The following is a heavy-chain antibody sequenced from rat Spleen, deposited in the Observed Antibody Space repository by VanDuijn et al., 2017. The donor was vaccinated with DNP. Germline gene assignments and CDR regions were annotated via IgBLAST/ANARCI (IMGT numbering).Heavy chain of an antibody. Sequence: QVQLKESGPGLVQPSQTLSLTCTVSGFSLTSYSVGWIRQPPGKGLEWIAAMSNGRNTYYNSVLKSRLSISRDTSKIQVFWKMNSLQTEDTAMYFCARSDYYDGRYYYGYFDYWGQGVMVTVSS. J-gene: IGHJ2*01. V-gene: IGHV2-6*01. D-gene: IGHD1-12*02. CDR3: ARSDYYDGRYYYGYFDY. CDR2: MSNGRNT. CDR1: GFSLTSYS.